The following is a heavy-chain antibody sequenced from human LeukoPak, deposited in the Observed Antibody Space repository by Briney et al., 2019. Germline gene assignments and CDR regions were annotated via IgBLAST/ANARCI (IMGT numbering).Heavy chain of an antibody. V-gene: IGHV1-2*02. CDR3: AREGDYGDY. CDR2: INPNSGGT. Sequence: ASVKVSCKASGYTFTSYDINWVRQATGQGLEWMGWINPNSGGTNYAQKFQGRVTMTRDTSISTAYMELSRLRSDDTAVYYCAREGDYGDYWGQGTLVTVSS. J-gene: IGHJ4*02. CDR1: GYTFTSYD.